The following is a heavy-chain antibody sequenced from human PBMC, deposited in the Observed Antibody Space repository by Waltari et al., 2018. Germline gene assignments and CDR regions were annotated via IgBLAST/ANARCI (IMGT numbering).Heavy chain of an antibody. Sequence: QVQLQESGPGLVKPSETLSLTCAVSGYSISSGYYWGWIRQPPGKGLEWIGSIYHSGSTNYNPSLKSRVTISVDTSKNQFSLKLSAVTAADTAVYYCARHRTDYYDSSGYYYRYYYYYGMDVWGQGTTVTVSS. CDR1: GYSISSGYY. V-gene: IGHV4-38-2*01. CDR3: ARHRTDYYDSSGYYYRYYYYYGMDV. CDR2: IYHSGST. J-gene: IGHJ6*02. D-gene: IGHD3-22*01.